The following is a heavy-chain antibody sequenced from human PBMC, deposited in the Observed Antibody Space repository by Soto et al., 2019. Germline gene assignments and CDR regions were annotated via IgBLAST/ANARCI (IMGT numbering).Heavy chain of an antibody. V-gene: IGHV1-18*01. CDR2: INTYNGMT. D-gene: IGHD5-12*01. CDR3: AKSPRGEMATD. J-gene: IGHJ4*02. CDR1: GYTFINSH. Sequence: QVQLVQSGGEVKKPGASVTVSCKASGYTFINSHITWVRQAPGQGLEWMAWINTYNGMTDYAQRFQGRGTMTRDTSTSTAYMELRNLGSDDTAVYCCAKSPRGEMATDWGQGTLVTVSS.